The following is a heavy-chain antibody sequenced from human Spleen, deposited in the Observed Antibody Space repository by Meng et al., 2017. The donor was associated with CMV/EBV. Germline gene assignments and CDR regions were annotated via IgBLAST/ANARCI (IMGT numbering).Heavy chain of an antibody. Sequence: FDDYGMSWVRQAPGKGLEWVSGINWNGGSTGYADSVKGRFTISRDNAKNSLYLQMNSLRAEDTALYYCARDEVSSPEEAVAGTNWFDPWGQGTLVTVSS. CDR1: FDDYG. CDR3: ARDEVSSPEEAVAGTNWFDP. D-gene: IGHD6-19*01. CDR2: INWNGGST. V-gene: IGHV3-20*03. J-gene: IGHJ5*02.